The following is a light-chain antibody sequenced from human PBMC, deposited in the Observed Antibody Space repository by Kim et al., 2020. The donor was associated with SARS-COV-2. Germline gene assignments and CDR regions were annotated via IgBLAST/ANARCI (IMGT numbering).Light chain of an antibody. CDR2: VEKDGSH. CDR1: SEHSKNA. V-gene: IGLV4-69*01. CDR3: QTWGTGFVV. Sequence: ASGKLTCTLNSEHSKNAIAWHQQRPEKGPRYLMKVEKDGSHTKGDEVPDRFSGSSSGAERYLTISGLQFEDEAAYYCQTWGTGFVVFGGGTQLTVL. J-gene: IGLJ3*02.